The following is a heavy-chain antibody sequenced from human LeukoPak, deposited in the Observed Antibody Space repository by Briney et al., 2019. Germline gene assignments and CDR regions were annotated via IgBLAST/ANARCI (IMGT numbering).Heavy chain of an antibody. CDR3: ARGWRSITILRNWFDP. CDR2: INHRGST. Sequence: ASETLSLTCAVYGGSFSGYYWSWIRQPPGKGLEWIGEINHRGSTNYNPSLKSRVTISVDTSKNQFSLKLSSVTAADTAVYYCARGWRSITILRNWFDPWGQGTLVTVSS. V-gene: IGHV4-34*01. CDR1: GGSFSGYY. J-gene: IGHJ5*02. D-gene: IGHD3-3*01.